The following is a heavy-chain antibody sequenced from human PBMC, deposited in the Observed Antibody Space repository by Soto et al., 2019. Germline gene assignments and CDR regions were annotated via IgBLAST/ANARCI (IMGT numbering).Heavy chain of an antibody. V-gene: IGHV3-23*01. D-gene: IGHD6-13*01. CDR2: ISGSGGST. Sequence: VQLLESGGGLVQPGGSLRLSCAASGFTFDSYGMSWVRQAPGKGLEWVSSISGSGGSTYYADSVKGRFTLSRDNSKNTLYLQMNSLSAEDTAVYFCAKVLTAGGLDYWGQGTLVTVSS. J-gene: IGHJ4*02. CDR3: AKVLTAGGLDY. CDR1: GFTFDSYG.